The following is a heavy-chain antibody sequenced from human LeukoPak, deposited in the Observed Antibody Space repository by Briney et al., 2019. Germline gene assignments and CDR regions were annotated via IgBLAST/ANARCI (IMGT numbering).Heavy chain of an antibody. CDR2: MYYTGNA. D-gene: IGHD2-8*01. Sequence: SETLSLTCTVSGGSISSRSYSWGWIRQPPGKGLEWIGSMYYTGNADYNPSLKSRLTMSVDTSKNQFSLKLSSVTAADTAVYFCAKGYTDGVNQEVWLDPWGQGTLVTVSS. CDR1: GGSISSRSYS. J-gene: IGHJ5*02. CDR3: AKGYTDGVNQEVWLDP. V-gene: IGHV4-39*07.